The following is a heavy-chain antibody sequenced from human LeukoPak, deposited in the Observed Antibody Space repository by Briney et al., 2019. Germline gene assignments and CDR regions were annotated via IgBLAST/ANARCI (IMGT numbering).Heavy chain of an antibody. CDR1: GGTFSSYA. CDR2: IIPIFGTA. J-gene: IGHJ6*03. V-gene: IGHV1-69*13. Sequence: VASVKVSCKASGGTFSSYAISWVRQAPGQGLEWMGGIIPIFGTANYAQKFQGRVTITADESTSTAYMELSSLRSEDTAVYYCARESDYGDYSEGHYYYYMDVWGKGTTVTISS. CDR3: ARESDYGDYSEGHYYYYMDV. D-gene: IGHD4-17*01.